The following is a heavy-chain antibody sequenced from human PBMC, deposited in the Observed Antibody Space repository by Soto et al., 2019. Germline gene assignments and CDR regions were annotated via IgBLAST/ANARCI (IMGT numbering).Heavy chain of an antibody. CDR1: GYTFTNYG. J-gene: IGHJ4*02. D-gene: IGHD2-15*01. CDR2: ISAFNGNT. Sequence: QVQLVQSGGEVKKPGASVKVSCKPSGYTFTNYGISWVRQAPGQGLEWMGWISAFNGNTKYAQKFQGRVTLTTDTSTSTAYMELRSLRYADTAVYYCAGDAGGGRYLAYWGQGTMVTVSS. V-gene: IGHV1-18*01. CDR3: AGDAGGGRYLAY.